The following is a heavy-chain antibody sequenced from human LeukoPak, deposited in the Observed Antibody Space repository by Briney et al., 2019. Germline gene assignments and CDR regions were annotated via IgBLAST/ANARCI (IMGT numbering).Heavy chain of an antibody. CDR1: GDYISGSSYS. J-gene: IGHJ4*02. D-gene: IGHD2-2*03. CDR3: ARLDPRGGDDY. CDR2: IYYTATT. Sequence: PSETLTLTCTVSGDYISGSSYSWVWIRQPPGKGLEWIGNIYYTATTYSNPSLNSRVTISVDTSKNQFYLKLSSVTAADTAVYYCARLDPRGGDDYWGQGTLVTVSS. V-gene: IGHV4-39*01.